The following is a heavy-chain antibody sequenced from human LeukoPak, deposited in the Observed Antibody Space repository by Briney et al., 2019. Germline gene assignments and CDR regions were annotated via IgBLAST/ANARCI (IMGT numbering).Heavy chain of an antibody. CDR3: ARDSGSYYKPNWFDP. CDR1: GYTFTSYG. V-gene: IGHV1-18*01. J-gene: IGHJ5*02. CDR2: ISAYNGNT. Sequence: ASVKVSCRASGYTFTSYGIGWVRQAPGQGLEWMGWISAYNGNTNYAQKLQGRVTMTTDTSTSTAYMELRSLRSDDTAVYYCARDSGSYYKPNWFDPWGQGTLVTVSS. D-gene: IGHD1-26*01.